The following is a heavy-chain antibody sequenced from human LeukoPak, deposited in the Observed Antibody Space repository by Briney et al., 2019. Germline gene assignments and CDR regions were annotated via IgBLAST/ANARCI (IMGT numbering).Heavy chain of an antibody. J-gene: IGHJ4*02. CDR3: ARGYFDY. Sequence: ASVKVSCKASGHTVTGYYMHWLRQAPGQGLEWMGWINPNSGDTNYAQKFKGRVIMTRDTSISTVYMELSRMIYDDTAVYYCARGYFDYWGQGTLVTVSS. V-gene: IGHV1-2*02. CDR2: INPNSGDT. CDR1: GHTVTGYY.